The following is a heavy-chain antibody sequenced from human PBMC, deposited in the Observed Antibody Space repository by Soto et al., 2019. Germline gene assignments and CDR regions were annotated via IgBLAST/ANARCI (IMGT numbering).Heavy chain of an antibody. J-gene: IGHJ4*02. V-gene: IGHV5-10-1*01. CDR3: ARPPTTVTTNYLDY. D-gene: IGHD4-17*01. Sequence: GESLKISCKGSGYSFTSYWISWVRQMPGKGLEWMGRIDPSDSYTNYSPSFQGHVTISADKSISTAYLQWSSLRAEDTAVYYCARPPTTVTTNYLDYWGQGTLVTVSS. CDR1: GYSFTSYW. CDR2: IDPSDSYT.